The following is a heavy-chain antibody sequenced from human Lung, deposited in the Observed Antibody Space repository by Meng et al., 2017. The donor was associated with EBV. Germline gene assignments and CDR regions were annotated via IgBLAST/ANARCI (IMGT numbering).Heavy chain of an antibody. CDR1: GGSISSTGYY. V-gene: IGHV4-31*03. J-gene: IGHJ4*02. CDR3: ARAKWGHSYGSEALYFDH. CDR2: IYFSGST. D-gene: IGHD5-18*01. Sequence: QVPRQDVGPGLCKPYQTLSLNCTCSGGSISSTGYYWSWIRQHPGKGLEWIGYIYFSGSTYYNPSLKSRVITSVDRSNNQFSLELNSVSAADTAVYYCARAKWGHSYGSEALYFDHWGPGTLVTVSS.